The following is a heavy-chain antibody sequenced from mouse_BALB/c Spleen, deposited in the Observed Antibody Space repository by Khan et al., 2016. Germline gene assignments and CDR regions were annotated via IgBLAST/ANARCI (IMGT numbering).Heavy chain of an antibody. CDR2: ISPGNGDI. J-gene: IGHJ3*01. Sequence: QVRLQQSDAELVKPGASVKISCKASGYTFTNYGIHWVKQKPEQGLEWIGYISPGNGDIKYTEKFKGKATLTADKSSSTAYMQLNSLTSEDSAVXFCKGSLTLYANWGQGTLVTVSA. V-gene: IGHV1S53*01. CDR1: GYTFTNYG. CDR3: KGSLTLYAN.